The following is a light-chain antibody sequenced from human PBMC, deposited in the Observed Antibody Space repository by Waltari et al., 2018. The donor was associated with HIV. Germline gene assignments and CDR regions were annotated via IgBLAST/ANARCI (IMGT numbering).Light chain of an antibody. V-gene: IGLV2-14*01. CDR2: EVS. CDR1: SSDVGGYKY. Sequence: QSALTQPASVSGSPGQSITISCTGTSSDVGGYKYFCWYQHHPGKAPKLMIYEVSNRPSGVSDRFSGSKSGNTASLTISGLQAEDEADYYCYSYTTRSTWVFGTGTKVTVL. J-gene: IGLJ1*01. CDR3: YSYTTRSTWV.